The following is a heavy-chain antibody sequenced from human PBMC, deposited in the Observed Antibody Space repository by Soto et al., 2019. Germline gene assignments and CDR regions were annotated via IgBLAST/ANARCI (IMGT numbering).Heavy chain of an antibody. CDR3: VREKVTMIVGFYYFDY. D-gene: IGHD3-22*01. Sequence: GGSLRLSCAASGLTVSNNYMSLVRQAPGKGLEWVSVIYSGGSTYYADSVKGRFTISRDNSKNTLYLQMNSLRAEDTAMYYFVREKVTMIVGFYYFDYWGQGT. J-gene: IGHJ4*02. V-gene: IGHV3-66*01. CDR1: GLTVSNNY. CDR2: IYSGGST.